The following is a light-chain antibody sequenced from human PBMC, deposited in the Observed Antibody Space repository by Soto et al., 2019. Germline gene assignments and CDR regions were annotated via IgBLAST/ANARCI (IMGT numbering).Light chain of an antibody. V-gene: IGLV2-8*01. J-gene: IGLJ2*01. CDR1: SSDVGGYNY. CDR3: SSYAGSKGV. CDR2: EVS. Sequence: QSALTQPPSASGSPGQSVTISCTGTSSDVGGYNYVSWYQQHPGKAPTLMIYEVSKRPSGVPDRFSGSKSGNTASLTVSGLQAEDEADYYCSSYAGSKGVFGRGTKVTVL.